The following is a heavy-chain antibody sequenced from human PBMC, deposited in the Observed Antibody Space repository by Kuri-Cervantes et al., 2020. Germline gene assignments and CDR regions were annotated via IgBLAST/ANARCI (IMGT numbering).Heavy chain of an antibody. D-gene: IGHD4-17*01. CDR2: ISAYNGNT. CDR3: ARDPTVTTWWDAFDI. J-gene: IGHJ3*02. V-gene: IGHV1-18*01. CDR1: GYTFTSYG. Sequence: ASVKVSCKASGYTFTSYGISWVRQAPGQGLEWMGWISAYNGNTNYAQKLQGRVTMTTDTSTSTAYMELRSLRSDDTAVYYCARDPTVTTWWDAFDIWGQRTMVTVSS.